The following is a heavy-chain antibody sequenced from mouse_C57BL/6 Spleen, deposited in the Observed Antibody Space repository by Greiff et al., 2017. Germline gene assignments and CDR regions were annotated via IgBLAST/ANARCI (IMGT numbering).Heavy chain of an antibody. Sequence: QVQLQQPGAELVKPGASVKMSCKASGYTFTSYWLTWVKQRPGQGLEWIGDIYPGSGSTNYNEKFKSKATLTVDTSSSTAYMQLSSLTSEDSAVYDCARVTDAHAMDYWGQGTSVTVSS. D-gene: IGHD2-13*01. CDR3: ARVTDAHAMDY. J-gene: IGHJ4*01. CDR1: GYTFTSYW. CDR2: IYPGSGST. V-gene: IGHV1-55*01.